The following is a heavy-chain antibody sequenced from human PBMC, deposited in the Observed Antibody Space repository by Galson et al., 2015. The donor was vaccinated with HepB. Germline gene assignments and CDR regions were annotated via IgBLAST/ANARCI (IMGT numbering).Heavy chain of an antibody. V-gene: IGHV3-43*01. CDR3: AKAHYDSSGYYGPGY. J-gene: IGHJ4*02. CDR1: GFTFDDYT. D-gene: IGHD3-22*01. CDR2: ISWDGGST. Sequence: SLRLSCAASGFTFDDYTMHWVRQAPGKGLEWVSLISWDGGSTYYADSVKGRFTISRDNSKNSLYLQMNSLRTEDTALYYCAKAHYDSSGYYGPGYWGQGTLVTVSS.